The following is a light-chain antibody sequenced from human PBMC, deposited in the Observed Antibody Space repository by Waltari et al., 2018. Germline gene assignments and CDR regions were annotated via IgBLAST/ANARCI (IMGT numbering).Light chain of an antibody. CDR3: QQYKIWPSYT. CDR2: GAS. CDR1: QSISSS. Sequence: EILMTQSPATLSVSPGERATLSCRPSQSISSSLAWYQHKPGQAPSLLIYGASTRATGIPARSSGRGSETDFTLTITSLQSEDFAVYYCQQYKIWPSYTFGQGTKLDI. V-gene: IGKV3-15*01. J-gene: IGKJ2*01.